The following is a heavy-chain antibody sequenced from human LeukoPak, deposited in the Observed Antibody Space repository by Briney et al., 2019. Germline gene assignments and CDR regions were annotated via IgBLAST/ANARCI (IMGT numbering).Heavy chain of an antibody. CDR2: IRYDGSNK. J-gene: IGHJ3*01. D-gene: IGHD5-24*01. CDR1: GFTFSSYG. CDR3: AKDPGRRYIAFDL. Sequence: PGGSLRLSCAASGFTFSSYGMHWVRQAPDKGLEWVAFIRYDGSNKYCADSVKGRFTISRDNSKNTLYLQMNSLRVEDTAVYYCAKDPGRRYIAFDLWGQGTVVTVSS. V-gene: IGHV3-30*02.